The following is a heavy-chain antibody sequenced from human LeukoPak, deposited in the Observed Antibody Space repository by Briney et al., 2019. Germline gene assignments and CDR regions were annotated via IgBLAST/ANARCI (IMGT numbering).Heavy chain of an antibody. CDR3: ARAYDFWSGYSFDY. D-gene: IGHD3-3*01. J-gene: IGHJ4*02. V-gene: IGHV1-8*01. Sequence: ASVKVSRKASGYTFTSYDINWVRQATGQGLEWMGWMNPNSGNTGYAQKFQGRVTMTRNTSISTAYMELSSLRSEDTAVYYCARAYDFWSGYSFDYWGQGTLVTVSS. CDR2: MNPNSGNT. CDR1: GYTFTSYD.